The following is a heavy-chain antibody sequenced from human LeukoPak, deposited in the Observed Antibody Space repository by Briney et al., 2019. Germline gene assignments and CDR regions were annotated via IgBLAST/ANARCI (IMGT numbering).Heavy chain of an antibody. J-gene: IGHJ5*02. CDR1: GGTFSSYA. CDR2: IIPIFGTA. CDR3: ARGCSSTSCYSTRIAANWFDP. Sequence: SVKVSCKASGGTFSSYAISWVRQAPGQGLEWMGGIIPIFGTANYAQKFQGRVTITADESTSTAYMELSSLRSEDTAVYYCARGCSSTSCYSTRIAANWFDPWGQGTLVTVSS. V-gene: IGHV1-69*13. D-gene: IGHD2-2*01.